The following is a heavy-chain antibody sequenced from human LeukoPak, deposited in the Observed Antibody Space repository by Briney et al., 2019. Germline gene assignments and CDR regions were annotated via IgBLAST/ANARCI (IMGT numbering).Heavy chain of an antibody. D-gene: IGHD1-26*01. V-gene: IGHV1-2*02. CDR1: GYTFTSYG. CDR3: AREWELLLFDY. Sequence: ASVKVSCKASGYTFTSYGISWVRQAPGQGLEWMGWINPNSGGTNYAQKFQGRVTMTRDTSISTAYMELSRLRSDDTAVYYCAREWELLLFDYWGQGTLVTVSS. J-gene: IGHJ4*02. CDR2: INPNSGGT.